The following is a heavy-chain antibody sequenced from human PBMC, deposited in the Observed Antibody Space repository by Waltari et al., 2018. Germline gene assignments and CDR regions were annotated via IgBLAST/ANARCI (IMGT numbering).Heavy chain of an antibody. V-gene: IGHV3-21*01. CDR2: ISSSSSYI. J-gene: IGHJ6*03. D-gene: IGHD5-18*01. CDR1: GFTFSSYS. CDR3: ARALGYSGDYYYMDV. Sequence: EVQLVESGGGLVKPGGSLRLSCAASGFTFSSYSMNWVRQAPGKGLEWVSSISSSSSYIYYADSVKGRFTISRDNAKNSLYLQMNSLRAEDTAVYYCARALGYSGDYYYMDVWGKGTTVTVSS.